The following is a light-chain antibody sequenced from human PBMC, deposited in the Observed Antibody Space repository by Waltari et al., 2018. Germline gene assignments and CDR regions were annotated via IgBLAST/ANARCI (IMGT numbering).Light chain of an antibody. J-gene: IGLJ3*02. CDR1: SSNIRSHT. Sequence: QSVLTQPPSASGTPGQGVTISCSGSSSNIRSHTVTWYQQLPGTAPKLLIYTNNQRPSGVPDRFSGSKSGTSGSLAISGLQSEDEADYYCSTWDDSLNGVMFGGGTKLTVL. CDR2: TNN. CDR3: STWDDSLNGVM. V-gene: IGLV1-44*01.